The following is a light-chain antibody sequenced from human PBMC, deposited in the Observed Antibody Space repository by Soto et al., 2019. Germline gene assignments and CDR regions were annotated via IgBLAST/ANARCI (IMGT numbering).Light chain of an antibody. Sequence: DIQLTQSPSFLSASVGDRVTITCRASQGISSYLAWYQQKPGKAPKLLISTASILQSGVPSRFSGSGSGTEFTLTMSSLQPGDFATYYRQQLHSYPYTFGQGTKLEIK. CDR3: QQLHSYPYT. J-gene: IGKJ2*01. CDR1: QGISSY. CDR2: TAS. V-gene: IGKV1-9*01.